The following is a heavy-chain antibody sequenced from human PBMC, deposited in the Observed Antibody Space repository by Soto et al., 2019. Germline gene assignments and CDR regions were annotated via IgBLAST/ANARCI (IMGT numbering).Heavy chain of an antibody. CDR3: ARDRGDYGDYGWFDP. V-gene: IGHV1-69*08. D-gene: IGHD4-17*01. J-gene: IGHJ5*02. Sequence: QVQLVQSGAEVKKPGSSVKVSCKASGGTFSDYIISWVRQAPGQGLEWMGRIIPILDIANYAQKFQGRVTITADKSTSTAYMELSSLTSEDTGLYFCARDRGDYGDYGWFDPWGQGTVVTVSS. CDR1: GGTFSDYI. CDR2: IIPILDIA.